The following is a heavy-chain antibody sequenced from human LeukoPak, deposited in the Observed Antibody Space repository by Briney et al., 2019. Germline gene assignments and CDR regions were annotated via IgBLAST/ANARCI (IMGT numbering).Heavy chain of an antibody. CDR2: IRYDGSNK. D-gene: IGHD6-6*01. V-gene: IGHV3-30*02. J-gene: IGHJ6*03. CDR1: GFTFSSYG. CDR3: AKVHFQRPAIYSSSSEGYYMDV. Sequence: GGSLRLSCAASGFTFSSYGMHWARQAPGKGLEWVAFIRYDGSNKYYADSVKGRFTISRDNSKNTLYLQMNSLRAEDTAVYYCAKVHFQRPAIYSSSSEGYYMDVWGKGTTVTVSS.